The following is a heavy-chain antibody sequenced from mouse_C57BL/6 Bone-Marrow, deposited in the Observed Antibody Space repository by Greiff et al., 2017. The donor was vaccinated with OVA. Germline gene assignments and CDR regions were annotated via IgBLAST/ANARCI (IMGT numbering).Heavy chain of an antibody. Sequence: EVQRVESGGDLVKPGGSLKLSCAASGFPFSSYGMSWVRQTPDKSLEWVATISSGGSYTYYPASVKGRFTSSRDNDKNTLYMQRSSLKSEDTAMYYCARLLWLRRFDYWGQGTTLTVSS. V-gene: IGHV5-6*01. CDR1: GFPFSSYG. CDR3: ARLLWLRRFDY. CDR2: ISSGGSYT. D-gene: IGHD2-2*01. J-gene: IGHJ2*01.